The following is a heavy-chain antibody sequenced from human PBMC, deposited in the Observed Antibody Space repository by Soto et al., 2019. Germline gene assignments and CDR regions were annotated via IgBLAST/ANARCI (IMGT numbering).Heavy chain of an antibody. D-gene: IGHD2-15*01. CDR1: GFTFINYA. Sequence: QVQLVESGGGVVQPGRSLRLSCAASGFTFINYAVHWVRQAPGKGLEWVAVISYDGNNKYYADSVKGRFTISRDNSKNTLYLQVNSLRPDDTAVYYCARGGLFCSGGYCYSDAFDIWGQGTMVTVSS. CDR3: ARGGLFCSGGYCYSDAFDI. J-gene: IGHJ3*02. CDR2: ISYDGNNK. V-gene: IGHV3-30-3*01.